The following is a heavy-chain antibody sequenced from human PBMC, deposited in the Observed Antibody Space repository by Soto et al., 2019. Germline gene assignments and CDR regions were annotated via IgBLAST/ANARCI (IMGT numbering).Heavy chain of an antibody. CDR1: GDSITSGVHY. Sequence: PSETLSLTCTVSGDSITSGVHYWSWIRQLPGKGLEWIGYIFYSGPTYYNPSLKSRVTISVDTSKNQFSLKLNSVTAADTAVYYCARGLISGSYYSGGWYYFDYWGQGALVTVSS. CDR3: ARGLISGSYYSGGWYYFDY. V-gene: IGHV4-31*03. CDR2: IFYSGPT. J-gene: IGHJ4*02. D-gene: IGHD1-26*01.